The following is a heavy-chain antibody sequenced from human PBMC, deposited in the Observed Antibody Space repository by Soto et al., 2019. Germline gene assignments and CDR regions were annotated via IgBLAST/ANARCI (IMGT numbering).Heavy chain of an antibody. CDR3: ARGPRVRSYYYDSSGYYHIDY. D-gene: IGHD3-22*01. CDR2: IYYSGST. Sequence: SETLSLTWTVSGGSISSYYWSRIRQPPGKGLEWIGYIYYSGSTNYNPSLKSRVTISVDTSKNQFSLKLSSVTAADTAVYYCARGPRVRSYYYDSSGYYHIDYWGQGTLVTVSS. V-gene: IGHV4-59*01. CDR1: GGSISSYY. J-gene: IGHJ4*02.